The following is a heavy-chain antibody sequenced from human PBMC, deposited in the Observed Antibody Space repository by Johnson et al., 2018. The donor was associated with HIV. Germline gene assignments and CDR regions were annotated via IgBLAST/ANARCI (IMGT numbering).Heavy chain of an antibody. D-gene: IGHD3-16*01. CDR2: ISYDGSNK. V-gene: IGHV3-30*19. CDR3: VGGWDAVDI. CDR1: GFTFSSYG. Sequence: QVQLVESGGGVVQPGRSLRLSCAASGFTFSSYGMHWVRQAPGKGLEWVADISYDGSNKYYTDSVKGRFTISRDNSKNPLYLQMNSLRAEDTAVYYCVGGWDAVDIWGQGTMVTVSS. J-gene: IGHJ3*02.